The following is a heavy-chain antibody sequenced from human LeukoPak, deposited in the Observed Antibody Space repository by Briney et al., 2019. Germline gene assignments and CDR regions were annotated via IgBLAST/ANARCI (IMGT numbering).Heavy chain of an antibody. D-gene: IGHD2-15*01. J-gene: IGHJ4*02. Sequence: GGSLRLSCAASGFTFSSYWMSWVRQAPGKGLEWVANIKQDGSEKYYVDSVKGRFTISRDNAKNSLYLQMNRLRAEDPAVYYCARDRGYCSGGSCYRYFDYWGQGTLVTVSS. CDR2: IKQDGSEK. V-gene: IGHV3-7*03. CDR1: GFTFSSYW. CDR3: ARDRGYCSGGSCYRYFDY.